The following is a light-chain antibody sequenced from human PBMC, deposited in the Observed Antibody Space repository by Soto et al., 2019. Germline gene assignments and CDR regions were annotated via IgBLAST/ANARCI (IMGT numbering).Light chain of an antibody. J-gene: IGKJ2*01. CDR2: DAS. V-gene: IGKV1-13*02. Sequence: AIQLTQSPSSLSASVGDRVTITCRASQGISSALAWYQQKPGKAPNLLIYDASSLESGVPSRFSGSGSGTDFTLTISSLQPEDFATYYCQQFNSYPYTLGQGTKLEIK. CDR1: QGISSA. CDR3: QQFNSYPYT.